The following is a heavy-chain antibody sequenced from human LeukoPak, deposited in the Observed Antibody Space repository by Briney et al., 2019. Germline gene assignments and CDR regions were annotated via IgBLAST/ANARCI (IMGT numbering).Heavy chain of an antibody. CDR1: GFTFTDYY. CDR3: ARGAGPLFDP. CDR2: ISDSGGTI. J-gene: IGHJ5*02. Sequence: GGSLRLSCAASGFTFTDYYMSWIRQAPGKGLEWISYISDSGGTIHYADSVKGRFTISRDNAKNSLYLQTNRLRAEDAAVYYCARGAGPLFDPWGQGTLVTVSS. V-gene: IGHV3-11*01.